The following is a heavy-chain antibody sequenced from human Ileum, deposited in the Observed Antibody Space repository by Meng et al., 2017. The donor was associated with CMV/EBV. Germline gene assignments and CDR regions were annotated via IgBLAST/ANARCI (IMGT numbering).Heavy chain of an antibody. V-gene: IGHV3-53*01. CDR1: GFNVNQNY. CDR2: LNSDGATFVDYT. J-gene: IGHJ4*02. Sequence: GGSLRLSCTVFGFNVNQNYMNWVRQTPGKGLEWVSVLNSDGATFVDYTYYADSVRGRFTISRDNSKDIRYLQMDTLRTDDTDVYYCASHTHYAGNPPRTHSCWGRGTPVTVAS. CDR3: ASHTHYAGNPPRTHSC. D-gene: IGHD2-2*01.